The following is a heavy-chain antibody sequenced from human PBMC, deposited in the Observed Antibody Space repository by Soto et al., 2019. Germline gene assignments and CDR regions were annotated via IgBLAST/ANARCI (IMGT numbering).Heavy chain of an antibody. CDR1: GYSFTNYW. Sequence: PGQPLQISSKGSGYSFTNYWIGWVSKIQGKGLEWMGIIYPGDSDTRYSPSFQGQVTISADKSISTAYLQWSSLKASDTAMYYCARQQRDIVVVPAANWFDPWGQGTLVTGSS. J-gene: IGHJ5*02. CDR2: IYPGDSDT. D-gene: IGHD2-2*01. V-gene: IGHV5-51*01. CDR3: ARQQRDIVVVPAANWFDP.